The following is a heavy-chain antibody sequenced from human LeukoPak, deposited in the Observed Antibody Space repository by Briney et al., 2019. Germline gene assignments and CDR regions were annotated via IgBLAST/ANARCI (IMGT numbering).Heavy chain of an antibody. D-gene: IGHD2-15*01. CDR1: GFIVSSNY. V-gene: IGHV3-66*01. J-gene: IGHJ4*02. CDR2: IYSGGST. CDR3: ARASIIGYCSGGSCFPFDY. Sequence: GGSLRLSCAASGFIVSSNYMSWVRQAPGKGLEWVSVIYSGGSTYYADSVKGRFTISRDNSKNTLYLQMNSLRAEDTAVYYCARASIIGYCSGGSCFPFDYWGQGTLVTVSS.